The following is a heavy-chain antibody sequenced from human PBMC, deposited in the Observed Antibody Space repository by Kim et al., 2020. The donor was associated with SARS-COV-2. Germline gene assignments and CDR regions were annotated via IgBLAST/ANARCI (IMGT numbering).Heavy chain of an antibody. CDR3: ARHKGRPLRYFDWLFQYFDY. Sequence: SETLSLTCTVSGGSISSYYWSWIRQPPGKGLEWIGYIYYSGSTNYNPSLKSRVTISVDTSKNQFSLKLSSVTAADTAVYYCARHKGRPLRYFDWLFQYFDYWGQGTLVTVSS. D-gene: IGHD3-9*01. CDR2: IYYSGST. V-gene: IGHV4-59*08. J-gene: IGHJ4*02. CDR1: GGSISSYY.